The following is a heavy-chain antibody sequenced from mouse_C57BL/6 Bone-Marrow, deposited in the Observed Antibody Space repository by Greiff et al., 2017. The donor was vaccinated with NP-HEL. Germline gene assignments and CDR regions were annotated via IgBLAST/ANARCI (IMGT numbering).Heavy chain of an antibody. V-gene: IGHV1-26*01. J-gene: IGHJ4*01. CDR1: GYTFTDYY. CDR2: INPNNGGT. D-gene: IGHD1-1*01. Sequence: VQLQQSGPELVKPGASVKISCKASGYTFTDYYMNWVKQSHGKSLEWIGDINPNNGGTSYNQKFKGKATLTVDKSSSTAYMELRSLTSEDSAVYYCARSIYYYGSSGRLYAMDFWGQGTSVTVSS. CDR3: ARSIYYYGSSGRLYAMDF.